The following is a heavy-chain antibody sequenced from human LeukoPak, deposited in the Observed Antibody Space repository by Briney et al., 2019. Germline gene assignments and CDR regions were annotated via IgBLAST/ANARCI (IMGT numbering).Heavy chain of an antibody. CDR3: AVDFWRSQGLDY. CDR1: GGTFSSYA. Sequence: SVKVSCKASGGTFSSYAISWVRQAPGQGLEWMGRIIPIFGIANYAQKFQGRVTITADKSTSTAYMELSSLRSEDTAVYYCAVDFWRSQGLDYWGQGTLVTVSS. V-gene: IGHV1-69*04. D-gene: IGHD3-3*01. J-gene: IGHJ4*02. CDR2: IIPIFGIA.